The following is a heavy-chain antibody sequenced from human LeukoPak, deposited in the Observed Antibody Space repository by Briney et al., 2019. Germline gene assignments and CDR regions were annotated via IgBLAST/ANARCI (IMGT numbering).Heavy chain of an antibody. V-gene: IGHV4-59*01. J-gene: IGHJ3*02. CDR2: IYYSGST. D-gene: IGHD6-19*01. CDR3: ARDSVAVEYIDAFDI. CDR1: GGSISSYY. Sequence: SETLSLTCTVSGGSISSYYWSWIRQPPGKGLEWIGYIYYSGSTNYNPSLKSRVTISVDTSKNQFSLKLSSVTAADTAVYYCARDSVAVEYIDAFDIWGQGTMVNVSS.